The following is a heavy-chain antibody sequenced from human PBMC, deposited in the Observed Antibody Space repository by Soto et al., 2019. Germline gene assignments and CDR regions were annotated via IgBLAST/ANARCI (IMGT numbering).Heavy chain of an antibody. D-gene: IGHD1-7*01. CDR1: GFTFSNYV. CDR2: ISGSGDNT. CDR3: AKLPLVLALGCDY. V-gene: IGHV3-23*01. Sequence: EVHLLDSGGGLVQPGGSLRLSCAASGFTFSNYVMSWVRQAPGKGLEWVSSISGSGDNTYYADSAKGRFTISRDNSKNTLFLQMSRLRPEDTAVYYCAKLPLVLALGCDYWGQGTPVTVAS. J-gene: IGHJ4*02.